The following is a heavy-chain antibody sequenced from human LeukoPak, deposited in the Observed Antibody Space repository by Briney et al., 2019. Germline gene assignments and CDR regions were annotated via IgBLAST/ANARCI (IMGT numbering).Heavy chain of an antibody. CDR3: AKGSRAGIAVAAVDY. D-gene: IGHD6-19*01. J-gene: IGHJ4*02. CDR2: ITSSGDNT. V-gene: IGHV3-23*01. CDR1: GFTFSNYA. Sequence: PGGSLRLSCTASGFTFSNYAMSWVRQAPGKGREWVSAITSSGDNTYYADSVKGRFTISRDNSKNTLVLQMNSLRADDTAVYYCAKGSRAGIAVAAVDYWGQGTLVTVSS.